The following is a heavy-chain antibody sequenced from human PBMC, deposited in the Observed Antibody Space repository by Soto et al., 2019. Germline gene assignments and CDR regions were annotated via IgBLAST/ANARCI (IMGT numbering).Heavy chain of an antibody. J-gene: IGHJ4*02. CDR2: ISQSGNT. CDR3: ARAPKVSGSSQTRPDF. V-gene: IGHV4-34*01. Sequence: SETLSLTCSIYSGSFSGYYWSWIRQPPGKGLEWIGEISQSGNTNYSPSLKSRVSISIDTSKKQFSLNLAPVSAADTAVYYCARAPKVSGSSQTRPDFWGQGTLVTVSS. D-gene: IGHD6-6*01. CDR1: SGSFSGYY.